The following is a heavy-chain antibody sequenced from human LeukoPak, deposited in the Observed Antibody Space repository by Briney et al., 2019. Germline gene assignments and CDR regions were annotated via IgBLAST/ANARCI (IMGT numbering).Heavy chain of an antibody. J-gene: IGHJ4*02. CDR3: ARDFSGSYDC. CDR1: GYSFTDYY. V-gene: IGHV1-2*02. CDR2: INANSGGT. D-gene: IGHD1-26*01. Sequence: ASVKVSCKASGYSFTDYYMHWVRQAPGQGLEWMGLINANSGGTNYAQRFQGRVTMTRDTSIRTVYMELSRLRSDDTAVYYCARDFSGSYDCWGQGTLVTVSS.